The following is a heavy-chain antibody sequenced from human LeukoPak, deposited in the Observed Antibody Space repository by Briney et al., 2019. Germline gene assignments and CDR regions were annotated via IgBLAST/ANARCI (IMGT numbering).Heavy chain of an antibody. V-gene: IGHV1-69*13. CDR2: IIPIFGTA. D-gene: IGHD2-2*01. Sequence: SVEVSCKASGGTFSSYAISWVRQAPGQGLEWMGGIIPIFGTANYAQKFQGRVTITADESTSTASMELSSLRSEDTAVYYCAREYCSSTSCYFDYWGQGTLVTVSS. J-gene: IGHJ4*02. CDR1: GGTFSSYA. CDR3: AREYCSSTSCYFDY.